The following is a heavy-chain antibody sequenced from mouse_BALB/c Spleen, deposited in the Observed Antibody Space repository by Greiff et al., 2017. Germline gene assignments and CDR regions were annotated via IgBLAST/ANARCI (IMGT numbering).Heavy chain of an antibody. Sequence: EVKLEESGAELVRPGALVKLSCKASGFNIKDYYMHWVKQRPEQGLEWIGWIDPENGNTIYDPKFQGKASITADTSSNTAYLQLSSLTSEDTAVYYCAPYGNYVAYWGQGTLVTVSA. V-gene: IGHV14-1*02. CDR1: GFNIKDYY. CDR3: APYGNYVAY. J-gene: IGHJ3*01. CDR2: IDPENGNT. D-gene: IGHD2-1*01.